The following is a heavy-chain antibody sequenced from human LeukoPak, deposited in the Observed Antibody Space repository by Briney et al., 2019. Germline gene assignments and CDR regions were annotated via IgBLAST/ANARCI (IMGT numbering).Heavy chain of an antibody. CDR3: GASGWFSDAFDI. J-gene: IGHJ3*02. Sequence: GGSLRLSCAASGFTFSSYAMSWVRQAPGKGLEWVSAISGSGGSTYYADSVKGRFTISRDNSKNTLYLQMNSLRAEDTAVYYCGASGWFSDAFDIWGQGTMVTVSS. CDR2: ISGSGGST. D-gene: IGHD6-19*01. CDR1: GFTFSSYA. V-gene: IGHV3-23*01.